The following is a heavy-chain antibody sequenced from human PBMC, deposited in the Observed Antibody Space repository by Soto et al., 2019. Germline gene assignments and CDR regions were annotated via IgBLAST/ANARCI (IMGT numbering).Heavy chain of an antibody. CDR3: GREGEYSNYYFEY. D-gene: IGHD4-4*01. Sequence: PSETLSLTCTVSGGSISSYYWSLIRQPAGKGLEWIGRIYTSGSTNYNPSLKSRVTMSVDTSKNQFSLKLSSVTAAETAVYYCGREGEYSNYYFEYWRYGRRVAVSP. CDR1: GGSISSYY. J-gene: IGHJ4*01. CDR2: IYTSGST. V-gene: IGHV4-4*07.